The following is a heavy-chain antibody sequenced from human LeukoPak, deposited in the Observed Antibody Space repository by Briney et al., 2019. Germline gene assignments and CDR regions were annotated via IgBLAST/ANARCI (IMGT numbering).Heavy chain of an antibody. CDR1: GFTFSSYA. J-gene: IGHJ4*02. CDR2: ISGNGGST. V-gene: IGHV3-23*01. Sequence: GGSLRLSCAASGFTFSSYAMSWVRQAPGKGLEWVSAISGNGGSTYYADSVKGRFTISRDNSKNTLYLQMNSLRAEDTAVYYCAKHSSSWYSGGLGYWGQGTLVTVSS. D-gene: IGHD6-13*01. CDR3: AKHSSSWYSGGLGY.